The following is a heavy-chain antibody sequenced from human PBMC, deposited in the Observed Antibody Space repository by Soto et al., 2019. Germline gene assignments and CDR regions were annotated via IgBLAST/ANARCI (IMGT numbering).Heavy chain of an antibody. J-gene: IGHJ6*02. CDR1: GYTFTSYD. CDR2: MNPNSGNT. Sequence: QVQLVQSGAEVKKPGASVKVSCKASGYTFTSYDINWVRQATGQGLEWMGWMNPNSGNTGYAQKFQGRGTMTRNTSISTAYMELSSLRSEDTAVYYCARGTQLDRGGYYYYGMDVWGQGTTVTVSS. D-gene: IGHD6-6*01. CDR3: ARGTQLDRGGYYYYGMDV. V-gene: IGHV1-8*01.